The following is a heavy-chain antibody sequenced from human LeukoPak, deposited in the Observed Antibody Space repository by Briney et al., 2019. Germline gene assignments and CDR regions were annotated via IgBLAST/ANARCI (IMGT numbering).Heavy chain of an antibody. CDR1: RGSISSYY. Sequence: SGTLSLTCTVSRGSISSYYRSWIRQPAGKGLEWIGRIYTSGGTNYNPSLKSRLAKSVDTSNNQFSLKLSSVTAADTAVYYCARRCLRGRQDAFAIWGQGTMVTVST. CDR2: IYTSGGT. J-gene: IGHJ3*02. CDR3: ARRCLRGRQDAFAI. V-gene: IGHV4-4*07. D-gene: IGHD2-15*01.